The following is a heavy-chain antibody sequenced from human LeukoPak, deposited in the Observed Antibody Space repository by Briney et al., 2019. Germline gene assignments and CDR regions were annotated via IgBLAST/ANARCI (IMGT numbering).Heavy chain of an antibody. CDR1: GGSISSSSDY. V-gene: IGHV4-39*07. Sequence: PSETLSLTCTVSGGSISSSSDYWGWIRQPPGKGLEWIGSIYYSGSTYYNPSLKSRVTISVYTSKNQFSLKRSSLTAADTAVYYCARDGSSGLFDPWGQGTLVTVSS. J-gene: IGHJ5*02. D-gene: IGHD6-13*01. CDR3: ARDGSSGLFDP. CDR2: IYYSGST.